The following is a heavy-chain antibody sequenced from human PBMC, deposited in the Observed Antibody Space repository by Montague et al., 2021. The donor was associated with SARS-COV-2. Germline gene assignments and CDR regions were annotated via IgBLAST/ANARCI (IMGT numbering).Heavy chain of an antibody. V-gene: IGHV3-7*05. CDR3: ARGYDSSGYQY. CDR1: GFTFSTFW. J-gene: IGHJ4*02. CDR2: IKQDGSEK. Sequence: SLRLSCAASGFTFSTFWMTWVCQVPGKGLEWVANIKQDGSEKYYVDSVKGRFTISRDNAKNSLYLQLDSLRAEDTAVYYCARGYDSSGYQYWGQGTLVTVSP. D-gene: IGHD3-22*01.